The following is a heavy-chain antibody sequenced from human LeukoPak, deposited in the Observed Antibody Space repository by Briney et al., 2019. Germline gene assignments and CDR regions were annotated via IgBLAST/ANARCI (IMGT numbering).Heavy chain of an antibody. V-gene: IGHV3-48*01. D-gene: IGHD2-15*01. CDR3: ARAGKWSSLGHLDY. CDR2: ISSSSSTI. J-gene: IGHJ4*02. CDR1: GFTFSSYS. Sequence: GGSLRLSCAASGFTFSSYSMNWVRQAPGKGLDGVSYISSSSSTIYYADSVKGRFTISRDNAKNSLYLQMNSVRAEDTAVYYCARAGKWSSLGHLDYWGQGTLVTVSS.